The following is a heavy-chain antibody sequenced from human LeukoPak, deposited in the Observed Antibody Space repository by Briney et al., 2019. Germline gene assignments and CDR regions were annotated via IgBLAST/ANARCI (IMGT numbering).Heavy chain of an antibody. Sequence: PGGSLRLSCATSGFTFSHYGMYWVRQAPGKGLEWVAVIWNDGSNKYYGDSVKGRFTISRDNSKNTLYLQMNSLTVEDTAVYYCAKDAQRGFDYSNSLEHWGQGTLVTVSS. J-gene: IGHJ5*02. D-gene: IGHD4-11*01. V-gene: IGHV3-33*06. CDR2: IWNDGSNK. CDR1: GFTFSHYG. CDR3: AKDAQRGFDYSNSLEH.